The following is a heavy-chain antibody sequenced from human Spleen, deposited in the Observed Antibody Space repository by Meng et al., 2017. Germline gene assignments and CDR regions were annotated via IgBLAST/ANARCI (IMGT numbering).Heavy chain of an antibody. CDR1: GGSFSGYY. V-gene: IGHV4-34*01. J-gene: IGHJ4*02. Sequence: QVQLQQWGAGLLKPSGTRSLTCAVYGGSFSGYYWSWIRQPPGKGLEWIGEINHSGSTNYNPSLESRATISVDTSQNNLSLKLSSVTAADSAVYYCARGPTTMAHDFDYWGQGTLVTVSS. CDR2: INHSGST. CDR3: ARGPTTMAHDFDY. D-gene: IGHD4-11*01.